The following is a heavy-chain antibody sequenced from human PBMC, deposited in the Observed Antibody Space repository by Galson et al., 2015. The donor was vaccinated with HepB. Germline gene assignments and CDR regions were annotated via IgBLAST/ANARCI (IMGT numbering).Heavy chain of an antibody. Sequence: SVKVSCKASGYTFTDYYIHWVRQAPGQGLEWMGYINPNSGGTIYAQKFQGGITMTRDTSISTAYMGLNSLRSDDTAVYYCARGGATGALGTYWYLDLWGRGTLVTVSS. D-gene: IGHD1-26*01. CDR3: ARGGATGALGTYWYLDL. CDR2: INPNSGGT. J-gene: IGHJ2*01. CDR1: GYTFTDYY. V-gene: IGHV1-2*02.